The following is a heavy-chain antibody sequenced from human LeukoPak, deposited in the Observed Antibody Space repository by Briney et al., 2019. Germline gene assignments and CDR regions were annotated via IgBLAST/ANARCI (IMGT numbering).Heavy chain of an antibody. J-gene: IGHJ4*02. CDR2: ISGNGGST. D-gene: IGHD6-13*01. CDR1: GFTFVDYG. Sequence: SGGSLRLSCAASGFTFVDYGMGWVRQAPGKGLECVSAISGNGGSTYYADSVKGRFSISRDNSKNTLYLQMNSLRAEDTAVYYCAKSMYSRGPFDYWGQGTLVTVSS. V-gene: IGHV3-23*01. CDR3: AKSMYSRGPFDY.